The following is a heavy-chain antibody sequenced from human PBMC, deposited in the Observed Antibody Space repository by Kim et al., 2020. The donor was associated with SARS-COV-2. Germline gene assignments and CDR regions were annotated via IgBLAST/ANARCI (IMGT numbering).Heavy chain of an antibody. CDR1: GYTFAGFY. CDR3: ARDLGGAGGFYKDYYGMDV. Sequence: ASVKVSCKASGYTFAGFYMHWVRQAPGQGLEWLGRINPVSGDTDYAQKFQGRVTMTRDTSINTFYMALTSLGSDDTAVFYCARDLGGAGGFYKDYYGMDVWGQGTTVTVSS. D-gene: IGHD2-15*01. CDR2: INPVSGDT. J-gene: IGHJ6*02. V-gene: IGHV1-2*06.